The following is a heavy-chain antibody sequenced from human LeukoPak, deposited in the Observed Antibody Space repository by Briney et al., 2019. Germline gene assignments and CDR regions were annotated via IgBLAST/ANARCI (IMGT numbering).Heavy chain of an antibody. V-gene: IGHV3-48*03. Sequence: GGSLRLSCAASGFTFSSYEMNWVRQAPGKGLEWVSYISSSGSTKYYADSVKGRFTISRDNAKNSLYLQMNSLRAEDTAVYYCARDRLGYCSSSSCSRWFDPWGQGTLVTVSS. D-gene: IGHD2-2*01. CDR3: ARDRLGYCSSSSCSRWFDP. CDR2: ISSSGSTK. J-gene: IGHJ5*02. CDR1: GFTFSSYE.